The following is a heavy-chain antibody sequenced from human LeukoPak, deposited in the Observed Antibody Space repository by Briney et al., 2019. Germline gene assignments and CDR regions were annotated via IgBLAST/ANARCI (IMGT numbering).Heavy chain of an antibody. CDR1: GGSISSYY. D-gene: IGHD6-13*01. V-gene: IGHV4-59*01. Sequence: SETLSLTCTVSGGSISSYYWSWIRQPPGKGLEWIGYIYYSGSTNYNPSLKSRVTISVDTSKNQFSLKLSSVTAADTAVYYCASTLAAAGHRPYYYGMDVWGQGTTVTVSS. CDR3: ASTLAAAGHRPYYYGMDV. J-gene: IGHJ6*02. CDR2: IYYSGST.